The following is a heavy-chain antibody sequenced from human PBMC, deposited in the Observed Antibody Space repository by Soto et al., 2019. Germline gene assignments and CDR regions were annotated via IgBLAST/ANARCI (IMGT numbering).Heavy chain of an antibody. J-gene: IGHJ6*02. CDR2: IYYSGST. CDR3: ARTYYDFWSGIAPGDYYYGMDV. CDR1: GGSISSYY. V-gene: IGHV4-59*01. Sequence: SETLSLTCTVSGGSISSYYWSWIRQPPGKGLEWIGYIYYSGSTNYNPSLKSRVTISVDTSKNQFSLKLSSVTAADTAVYYCARTYYDFWSGIAPGDYYYGMDVWGQGTTVTVSS. D-gene: IGHD3-3*01.